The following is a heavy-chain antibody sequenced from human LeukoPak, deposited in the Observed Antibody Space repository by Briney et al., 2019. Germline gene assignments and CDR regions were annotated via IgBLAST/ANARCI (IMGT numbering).Heavy chain of an antibody. CDR1: GNSFGDYY. V-gene: IGHV4-4*07. CDR3: TRDTGTTGEVKFDP. CDR2: ICTSGST. Sequence: PSETLSLTCTASGNSFGDYYWSWIRQPAGKGLEWIGRICTSGSTTYNPSLKSRVTMSVDTSKSQFSLNLMSVTAADTAVYYCTRDTGTTGEVKFDPWGQGTLVTVSS. J-gene: IGHJ5*02. D-gene: IGHD4-17*01.